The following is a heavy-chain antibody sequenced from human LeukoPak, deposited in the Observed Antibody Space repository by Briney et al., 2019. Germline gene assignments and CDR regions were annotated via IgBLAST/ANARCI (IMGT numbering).Heavy chain of an antibody. V-gene: IGHV3-7*03. J-gene: IGHJ4*02. CDR3: ARAWIELWSHDY. CDR1: GFTFSSYW. D-gene: IGHD5-18*01. CDR2: IKQDGSDN. Sequence: PGGSLRLSCAASGFTFSSYWMSWVRQAPGKGLEWVANIKQDGSDNYYVDSVKGRFTISKDNAKSSLYLQMNSLRAEDTAVYYCARAWIELWSHDYWGQGTLVTVSS.